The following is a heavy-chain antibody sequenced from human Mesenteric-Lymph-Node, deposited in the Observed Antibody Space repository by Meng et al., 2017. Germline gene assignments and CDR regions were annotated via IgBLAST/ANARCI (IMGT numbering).Heavy chain of an antibody. CDR3: ARGPGSGTYFSWFDP. D-gene: IGHD3-10*01. J-gene: IGHJ5*02. CDR1: GFTFSSYS. V-gene: IGHV3-33*08. CDR2: IWYDERSE. Sequence: GESLKISCAASGFTFSSYSMNWLRQAPGKGLEWVAMIWYDERSESYAASVKVRFTISRDNSKNTHYLQMNSLRVEDTAVYYCARGPGSGTYFSWFDPWGQGTLVTVSS.